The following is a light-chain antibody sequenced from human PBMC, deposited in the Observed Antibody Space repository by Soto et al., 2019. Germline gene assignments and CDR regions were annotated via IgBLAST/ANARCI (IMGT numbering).Light chain of an antibody. V-gene: IGKV3-20*01. CDR2: AIS. CDR1: HTISSSY. Sequence: ENVLTQSPGTLSLSPGQRATLSCRASHTISSSYLAWYQQKPGQAPRLLIYAISDRATGVPDRFRGSGSGTDFTLTITSLEPEDFAVYFCQQYDSSPRTFGQGTKVEI. CDR3: QQYDSSPRT. J-gene: IGKJ1*01.